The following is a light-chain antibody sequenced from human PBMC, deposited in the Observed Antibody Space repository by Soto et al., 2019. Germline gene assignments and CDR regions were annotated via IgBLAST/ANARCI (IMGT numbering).Light chain of an antibody. Sequence: LTKCAAPVASPTVARATXSCRARQSVSSDVAWYQQKVGQATRLLIYGASNRATGIPARFSRSGSGTDFTLTISSLEPEDFATYYCLQRNNYPWAFGHGAKVDIK. V-gene: IGKV3-11*01. CDR3: LQRNNYPWA. J-gene: IGKJ3*01. CDR2: GAS. CDR1: QSVSSD.